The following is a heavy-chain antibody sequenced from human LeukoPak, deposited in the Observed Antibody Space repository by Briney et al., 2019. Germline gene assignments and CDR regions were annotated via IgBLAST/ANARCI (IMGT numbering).Heavy chain of an antibody. V-gene: IGHV3-30-3*01. Sequence: PGGSLRLSCAASGFTFSSYAMHWVRQAPGKGLEWVAVISYDGSNKYYADSVKGRFTISRDNSKNTLYLQMNSLRAEDTAVYYCARDKAWTSVVVPAAIYPWGQGTLVTVSS. CDR2: ISYDGSNK. J-gene: IGHJ5*02. CDR3: ARDKAWTSVVVPAAIYP. CDR1: GFTFSSYA. D-gene: IGHD2-2*02.